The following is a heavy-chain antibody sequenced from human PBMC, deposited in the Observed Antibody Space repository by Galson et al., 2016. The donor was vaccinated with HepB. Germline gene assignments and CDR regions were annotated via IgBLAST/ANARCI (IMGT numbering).Heavy chain of an antibody. CDR1: GFTFSTYA. CDR3: ARDQWASGMDV. D-gene: IGHD1-26*01. J-gene: IGHJ6*02. V-gene: IGHV3-30-3*01. CDR2: ISHDESNK. Sequence: SLRLSCAVSGFTFSTYAMHWVRQSPGKGLEWVAVISHDESNKFYADSVKGRFTISRDSSKNTLFLQMNSLRAEDTAIFYCARDQWASGMDVWGQGTTVTVS.